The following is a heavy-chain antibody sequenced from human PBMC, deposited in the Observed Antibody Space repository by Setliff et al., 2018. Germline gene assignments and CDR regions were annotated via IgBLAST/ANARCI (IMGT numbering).Heavy chain of an antibody. J-gene: IGHJ4*02. Sequence: GGSLRLSCAASGFTFSSYSINWARQTPGKGLEWIAYIGTGTNVAYYADSVKGRFTISRDNAKSSLYLQMNSLRAEDTAVYYCARAHSSTLSVHDYWGQGTLVTVSS. CDR1: GFTFSSYS. CDR3: ARAHSSTLSVHDY. V-gene: IGHV3-48*04. D-gene: IGHD2-2*01. CDR2: IGTGTNVA.